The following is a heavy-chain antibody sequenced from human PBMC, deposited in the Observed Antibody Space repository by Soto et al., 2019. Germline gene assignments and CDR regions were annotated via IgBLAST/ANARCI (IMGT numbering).Heavy chain of an antibody. V-gene: IGHV3-23*01. D-gene: IGHD3-16*01. CDR1: GLRVSSFA. J-gene: IGHJ4*02. CDR3: AKITRS. CDR2: VNGDGTAT. Sequence: EVQLLESGGGLVQPGGSLRLSCAASGLRVSSFAMTWVRQAPGKGLEWISSVNGDGTATYYANSVKGRFTISRDTSKNTLYLQMVSLRAEDTAVYYCAKITRSWGQGTRVTVSS.